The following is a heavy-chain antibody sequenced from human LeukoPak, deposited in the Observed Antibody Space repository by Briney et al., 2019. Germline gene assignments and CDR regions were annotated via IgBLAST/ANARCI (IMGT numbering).Heavy chain of an antibody. CDR2: INPNSGDT. CDR1: GYSLTGYH. V-gene: IGHV1-18*04. CDR3: ARVLAPHVLRFLEWLPYFDY. D-gene: IGHD3-3*01. Sequence: GASVKVSCKASGYSLTGYHMHWVRQAPGQGLEWMGRINPNSGDTNYAQKLQGRVTMTTDTSTSTAYMELRSPRSDDTAVYYCARVLAPHVLRFLEWLPYFDYWGQGTLVTVSS. J-gene: IGHJ4*02.